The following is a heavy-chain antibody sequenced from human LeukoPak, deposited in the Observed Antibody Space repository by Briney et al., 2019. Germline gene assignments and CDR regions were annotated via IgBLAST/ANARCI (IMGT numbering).Heavy chain of an antibody. Sequence: SETLSLTCAVYGGSFGGYYWSWIRQPPGKGLEWIGEINHSGSANYNPSLKSRVTISVDTSKNQFSLKLSSVTAADTAVYYCARGGSCSSTSCYRHYYYGMDVWGQGTTVTVSS. V-gene: IGHV4-34*01. CDR2: INHSGSA. CDR1: GGSFGGYY. J-gene: IGHJ6*02. CDR3: ARGGSCSSTSCYRHYYYGMDV. D-gene: IGHD2-2*01.